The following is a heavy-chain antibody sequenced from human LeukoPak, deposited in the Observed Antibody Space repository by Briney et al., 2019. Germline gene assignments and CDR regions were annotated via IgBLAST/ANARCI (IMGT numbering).Heavy chain of an antibody. CDR2: ISYDGSNK. J-gene: IGHJ4*02. V-gene: IGHV3-30-3*01. CDR1: GFTFSSYA. D-gene: IGHD5-18*01. CDR3: AKDQGRIQLYLLPYFDL. Sequence: GGSLRLSCAASGFTFSSYAMHWVRQAPGKGLEWVAVISYDGSNKYYADSVKGRFTISRDNSKNTLYLQMNSLRAEDTAVYYCAKDQGRIQLYLLPYFDLWGRGALVTVSS.